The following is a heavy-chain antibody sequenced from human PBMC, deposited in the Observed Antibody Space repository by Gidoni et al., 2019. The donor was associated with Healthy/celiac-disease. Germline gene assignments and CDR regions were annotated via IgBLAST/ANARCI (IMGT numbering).Heavy chain of an antibody. CDR2: IWYDGSNK. J-gene: IGHJ3*02. CDR3: ARGRIWFGELYAGRKNDAFDI. CDR1: GFTFSSYG. D-gene: IGHD3-10*01. Sequence: QVQLVESGGGVVQPGRSLRLSCAASGFTFSSYGMHWVRQAPGKGLEWVAVIWYDGSNKYYADSVKGRFTISRDNSKNTLYLQMNSLRAEDTAVYYCARGRIWFGELYAGRKNDAFDIWGQGTMVTVSS. V-gene: IGHV3-33*01.